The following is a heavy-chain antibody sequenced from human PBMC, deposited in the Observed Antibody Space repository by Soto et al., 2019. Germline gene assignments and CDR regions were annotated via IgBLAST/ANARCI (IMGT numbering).Heavy chain of an antibody. Sequence: QVQLVESGGGVVQPGRSLRLSCAASGFTLSSYGMHWVRQAPGKGLEWVAVISYDGSNKYYADPVKDRFTISRDNSKNTLYLQMNSLRAEDTAVYYCANIPYSWNGAEAFDIWGQGTLVTVSS. CDR3: ANIPYSWNGAEAFDI. CDR1: GFTLSSYG. D-gene: IGHD1-1*01. V-gene: IGHV3-30*18. J-gene: IGHJ3*02. CDR2: ISYDGSNK.